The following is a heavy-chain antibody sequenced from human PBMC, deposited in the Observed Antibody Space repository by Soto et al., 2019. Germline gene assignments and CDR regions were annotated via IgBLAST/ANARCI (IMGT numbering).Heavy chain of an antibody. CDR1: GGSISSGGYY. V-gene: IGHV4-31*03. CDR3: ARDRRYCSGGSCYYFDY. Sequence: QVQLQESGPGLVKPSQTLSLTCTVSGGSISSGGYYWSWIRQHPGKGLEWIGYIYYSGSTYYNPSLKSRVTISVDTSKNQFSLKLSSVTAADTAVYYCARDRRYCSGGSCYYFDYWGQGTLVTVSS. D-gene: IGHD2-15*01. J-gene: IGHJ4*02. CDR2: IYYSGST.